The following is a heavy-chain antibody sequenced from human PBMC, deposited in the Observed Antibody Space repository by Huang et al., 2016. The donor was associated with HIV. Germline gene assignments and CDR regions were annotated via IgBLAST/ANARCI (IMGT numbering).Heavy chain of an antibody. D-gene: IGHD6-19*01. Sequence: QVQLVQSGPEVKKPGASVKVSCQTSGYIFSNYDINWVRQAPVQGLQWMGGLNPNSGKTAYGQNFQGRVTLTRSTSTGAAYMVLNSLTSQDTAVYYCARLTSGWYQDYWGQGTLVTVSS. J-gene: IGHJ4*02. V-gene: IGHV1-8*01. CDR2: LNPNSGKT. CDR3: ARLTSGWYQDY. CDR1: GYIFSNYD.